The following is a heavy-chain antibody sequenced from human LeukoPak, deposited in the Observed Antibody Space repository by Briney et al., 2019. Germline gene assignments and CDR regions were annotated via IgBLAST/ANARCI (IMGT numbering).Heavy chain of an antibody. D-gene: IGHD5-18*01. CDR1: GFTFSSYA. Sequence: GSLRLSCAASGFTFSSYAMSWVRQAPGKGLEWVSAISGSGGSTYYADSVKGRFTISRDNAKNTVFLQMISLRAEDTAVYYCARDTGWYFDLWGRGTLVTVSS. CDR2: ISGSGGST. CDR3: ARDTGWYFDL. J-gene: IGHJ2*01. V-gene: IGHV3-23*01.